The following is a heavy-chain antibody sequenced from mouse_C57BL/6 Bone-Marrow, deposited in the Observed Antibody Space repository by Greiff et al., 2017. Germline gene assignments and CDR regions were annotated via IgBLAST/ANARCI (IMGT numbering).Heavy chain of an antibody. D-gene: IGHD1-1*01. CDR3: TTIITTVVAPYYFDY. Sequence: VQLKESGAELVRPGASVKLSCTASGFNIKDDYMHWVKQRPEQGLEWIGWIDPENGDTEYASKFQGKATITADTSSNTAYLQLNSLTSEDTAVYYCTTIITTVVAPYYFDYWGQGTTLTVSS. J-gene: IGHJ2*01. CDR1: GFNIKDDY. V-gene: IGHV14-4*01. CDR2: IDPENGDT.